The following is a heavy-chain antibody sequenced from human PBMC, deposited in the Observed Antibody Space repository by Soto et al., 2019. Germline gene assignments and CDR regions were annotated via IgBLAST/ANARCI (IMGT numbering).Heavy chain of an antibody. CDR2: IIPIFGTA. D-gene: IGHD5-18*01. CDR3: ARDMSRSAMVLDP. J-gene: IGHJ5*02. CDR1: GGTFSSYA. V-gene: IGHV1-69*13. Sequence: AASVKVSCKASGGTFSSYAISWVRQAPGQGLEWMGGIIPIFGTANYAQKFQGRVTITADESTSTAYMELSSLRSEDTAVYYCARDMSRSAMVLDPWGQGTLVTVSS.